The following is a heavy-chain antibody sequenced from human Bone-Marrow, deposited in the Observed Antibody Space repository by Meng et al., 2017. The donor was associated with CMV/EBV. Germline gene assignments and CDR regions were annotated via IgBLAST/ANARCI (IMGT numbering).Heavy chain of an antibody. D-gene: IGHD3-10*01. V-gene: IGHV4-61*01. J-gene: IGHJ4*02. CDR1: GGSVSSGSYY. CDR3: ARSLWFGDHVAYYFDY. Sequence: WETLSLTCTVSGGSVSSGSYYWSWIRQPPGKGLEWIGYIYYSRSTNYNPSLKSRVTISVDTSKNQFLLKLSSVTAADTAVYYCARSLWFGDHVAYYFDYWGQGTLVTVSS. CDR2: IYYSRST.